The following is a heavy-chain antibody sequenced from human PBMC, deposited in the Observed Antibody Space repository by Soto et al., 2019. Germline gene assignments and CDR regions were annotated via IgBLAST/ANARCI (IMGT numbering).Heavy chain of an antibody. CDR3: AIVGRGSYYRRDYYYGMDV. V-gene: IGHV4-34*01. Sequence: PSETLSLTCAVYGGSFSGYYWSWIRQPPGKGLEWIGEINHSGSTNYNPSLKSRVTISVDTSKNQFSLKLSSVTAADTAVYYCAIVGRGSYYRRDYYYGMDVWGQGTTVTV. D-gene: IGHD1-26*01. J-gene: IGHJ6*02. CDR2: INHSGST. CDR1: GGSFSGYY.